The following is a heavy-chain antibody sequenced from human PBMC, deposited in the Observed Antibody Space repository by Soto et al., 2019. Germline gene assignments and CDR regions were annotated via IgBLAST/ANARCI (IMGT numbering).Heavy chain of an antibody. CDR1: GFTFSNYW. Sequence: PGGSLRLSCAASGFTFSNYWMHWVRQAPGKGLAWVSRLNSEGSSTSYADAVKGRFTTSRDSTKNTLSLQMDSLSTEDSAVYYCARASGYDILTGYWLGYFDFWGRGTLVTVSS. D-gene: IGHD3-9*01. CDR3: ARASGYDILTGYWLGYFDF. V-gene: IGHV3-74*01. CDR2: LNSEGSST. J-gene: IGHJ4*02.